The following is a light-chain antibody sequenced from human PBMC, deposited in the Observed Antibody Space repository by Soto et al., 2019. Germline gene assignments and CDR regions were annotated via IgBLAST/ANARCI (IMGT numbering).Light chain of an antibody. Sequence: QSVLTQPPSVSAAPGQKVTISCSGSSSNIGNNYVSWYQHFPGTAPKLLIYDNNERPSGIPDRFSGSKSGTSATLDITGLQTGDEADYYCATWDSSLSGEMFGGGTKVTVL. J-gene: IGLJ3*02. CDR3: ATWDSSLSGEM. CDR1: SSNIGNNY. CDR2: DNN. V-gene: IGLV1-51*01.